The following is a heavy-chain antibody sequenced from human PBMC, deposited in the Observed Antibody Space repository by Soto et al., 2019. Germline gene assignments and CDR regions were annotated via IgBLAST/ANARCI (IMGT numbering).Heavy chain of an antibody. D-gene: IGHD3-22*01. V-gene: IGHV1-18*01. CDR1: GYTFSNYG. Sequence: QVQLVQSGAEVKKPGASVKVSCKASGYTFSNYGISWVRQAPGQGLEWLGWISAYSGDTNFAQRFQGRVTMTTDTSTRTAYMGLRSLTSDDTALYYCARDVVAITTGGPDYWGQGTLVTVSS. J-gene: IGHJ4*02. CDR3: ARDVVAITTGGPDY. CDR2: ISAYSGDT.